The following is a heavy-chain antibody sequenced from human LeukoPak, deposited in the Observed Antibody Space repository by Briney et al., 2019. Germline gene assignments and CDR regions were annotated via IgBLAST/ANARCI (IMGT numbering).Heavy chain of an antibody. J-gene: IGHJ5*02. CDR1: GGSISSSSYY. Sequence: PSETLSLTCTVSGGSISSSSYYWGWIRQPPGKGLEWIGSIYYSGSTYYNPSLKSRVTISVDTSKNQFSLKLSSVTAADTAVYYCARDDSSGYPNWFDPWGQGTLVTVSS. V-gene: IGHV4-39*07. D-gene: IGHD3-22*01. CDR2: IYYSGST. CDR3: ARDDSSGYPNWFDP.